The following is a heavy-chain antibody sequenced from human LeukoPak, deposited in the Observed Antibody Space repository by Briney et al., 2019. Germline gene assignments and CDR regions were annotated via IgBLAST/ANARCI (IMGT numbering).Heavy chain of an antibody. D-gene: IGHD2-21*02. CDR2: ISGSDGST. CDR3: AKTLLEGDTDY. CDR1: GFTFSSYA. V-gene: IGHV3-23*01. J-gene: IGHJ4*02. Sequence: GGSLRLSCAASGFTFSSYAMSWVRQAPGKGLEWVSAISGSDGSTYYADSVKGRFTTSRDNSKNTLYLQMNSLRAEDTAVYYCAKTLLEGDTDYWGQGTLVTVSS.